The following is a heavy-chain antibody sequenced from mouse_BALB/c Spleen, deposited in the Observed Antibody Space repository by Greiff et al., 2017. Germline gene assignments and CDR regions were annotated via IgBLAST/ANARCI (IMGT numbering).Heavy chain of an antibody. CDR1: GFNIKDTY. D-gene: IGHD2-1*01. V-gene: IGHV14-3*02. Sequence: EVKLQESGAELVKPGASVKLSCTASGFNIKDTYMHWVKQRPEQGLEWIGRIDPANGNTKYDPKFQGKATITADTSSNTAYLQLSSLTSEDTAVYYCARQSTIYAMDYWGQGTSVTVSS. CDR2: IDPANGNT. CDR3: ARQSTIYAMDY. J-gene: IGHJ4*01.